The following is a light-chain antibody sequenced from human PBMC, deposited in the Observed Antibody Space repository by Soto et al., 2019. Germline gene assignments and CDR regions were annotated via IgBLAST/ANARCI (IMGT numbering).Light chain of an antibody. J-gene: IGKJ1*01. CDR3: QQYYSYPRT. CDR1: QSISSW. CDR2: AAS. V-gene: IGKV1-5*01. Sequence: DIQMTQSPSTMSASVGDRVTITCRASQSISSWLAWYQQKPGKAPKLLIYAASTLQSGVPSRFSGSGSGTDFTLTISCLQSEDFATYYCQQYYSYPRTFGQGTKVDIK.